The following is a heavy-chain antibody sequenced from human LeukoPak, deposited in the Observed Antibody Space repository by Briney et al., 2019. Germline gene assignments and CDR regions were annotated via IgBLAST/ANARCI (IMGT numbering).Heavy chain of an antibody. CDR3: AKDFHGGYSYGPIDY. Sequence: GGSLRLSCAASGFTFSSYGMHWVRQAPGKGLEWVAFIRYDGSNKYYADSVKGRFTISRDNSKNTLYLQMNSLRAEDTAVYYCAKDFHGGYSYGPIDYWGQGTLVTVPS. CDR2: IRYDGSNK. CDR1: GFTFSSYG. D-gene: IGHD5-18*01. V-gene: IGHV3-30*02. J-gene: IGHJ4*02.